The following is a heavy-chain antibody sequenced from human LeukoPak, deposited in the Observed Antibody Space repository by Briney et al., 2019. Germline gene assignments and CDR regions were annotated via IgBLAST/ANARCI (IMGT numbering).Heavy chain of an antibody. CDR3: VRDSNYHPDC. CDR2: ITSDGGST. V-gene: IGHV3-74*01. D-gene: IGHD4-11*01. Sequence: GGSLRLSCAASGFTFSAYWMHWVRQAPGKGLVWISRITSDGGSTSYADSVKGRFTISRDNAKSTLYLQVNSLRAEDTAVYYCVRDSNYHPDCWGQGTLVTVSS. J-gene: IGHJ4*02. CDR1: GFTFSAYW.